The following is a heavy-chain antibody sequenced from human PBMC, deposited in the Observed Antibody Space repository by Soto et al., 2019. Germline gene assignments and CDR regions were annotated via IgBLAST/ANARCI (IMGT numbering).Heavy chain of an antibody. D-gene: IGHD3-3*01. J-gene: IGHJ6*02. CDR2: INESGGTT. V-gene: IGHV3-23*01. CDR1: GFKFRSYG. CDR3: VKDRATIFGVIWQYGMDV. Sequence: EEQLLESGGGLVEPGGSLRLSCVASGFKFRSYGMAWVRQAPGKGLEWVSDINESGGTTNYADSVRGRFAISRDNSRNTLDLLMNSLRPEDTAVYYCVKDRATIFGVIWQYGMDVWGQGTTVYVSS.